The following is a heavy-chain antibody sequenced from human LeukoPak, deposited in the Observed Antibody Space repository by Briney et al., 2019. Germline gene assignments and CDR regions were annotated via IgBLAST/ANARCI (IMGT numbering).Heavy chain of an antibody. J-gene: IGHJ4*02. Sequence: GGSLRLSCSASGFTFSTYTMNWVRQAPGKGLDWFSSVSPSGASTFYADSVKGRATISRDNAKNSLYLEMSSLRAEDTAVYFCVRDALGESGAGGYWGQGPLVTVSS. CDR2: VSPSGAST. V-gene: IGHV3-21*01. CDR1: GFTFSTYT. CDR3: VRDALGESGAGGY. D-gene: IGHD3-10*01.